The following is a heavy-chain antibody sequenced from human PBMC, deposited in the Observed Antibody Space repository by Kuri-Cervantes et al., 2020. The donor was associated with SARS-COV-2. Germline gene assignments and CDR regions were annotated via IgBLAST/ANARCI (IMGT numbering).Heavy chain of an antibody. V-gene: IGHV3-53*01. Sequence: GESLKISCAASGFTVSSNYMSWVRQAPGKGLEWVSVIYSGGSTYYADSVQGRFTISRDNSKNTLYLQLNSLRVDGTAVYYCARGGSCNSGTCFDYWGQGTLVTVSS. D-gene: IGHD2/OR15-2a*01. CDR1: GFTVSSNY. CDR2: IYSGGST. CDR3: ARGGSCNSGTCFDY. J-gene: IGHJ4*02.